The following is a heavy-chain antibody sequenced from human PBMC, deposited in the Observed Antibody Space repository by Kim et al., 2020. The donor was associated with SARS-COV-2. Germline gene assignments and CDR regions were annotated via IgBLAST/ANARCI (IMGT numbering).Heavy chain of an antibody. Sequence: GGSLRLSCAASGFTFSSYEMNWVRQAPGKGLEWVSYISSSGSTIYYADSVKGRFTISRDNAKNSLYLQMNSLRAEDTAVYYCARVFSSSSDYWGQGTLVTVSS. V-gene: IGHV3-48*03. CDR3: ARVFSSSSDY. J-gene: IGHJ4*02. CDR2: ISSSGSTI. D-gene: IGHD6-13*01. CDR1: GFTFSSYE.